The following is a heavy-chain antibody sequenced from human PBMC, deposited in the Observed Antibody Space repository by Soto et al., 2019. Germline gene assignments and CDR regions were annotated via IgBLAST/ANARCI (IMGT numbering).Heavy chain of an antibody. CDR3: ARDRRVTNSRSTGDSYHYGLDV. D-gene: IGHD2-15*01. Sequence: SETLSLTCTVSGVSITGGDYYWSWIRQAPGKGLEWIGNIFYNGATSYNPSLESRVTISLDRSKNQFSLKLDSVTAADTAVYYCARDRRVTNSRSTGDSYHYGLDVWGQGTKVTVYS. CDR1: GVSITGGDYY. J-gene: IGHJ6*02. V-gene: IGHV4-30-4*01. CDR2: IFYNGAT.